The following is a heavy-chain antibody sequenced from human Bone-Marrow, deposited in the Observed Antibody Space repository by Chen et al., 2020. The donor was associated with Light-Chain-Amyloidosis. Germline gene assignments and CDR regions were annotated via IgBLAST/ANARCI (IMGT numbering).Heavy chain of an antibody. CDR3: ARRRDGYNFDY. Sequence: EVQLEQSGPEVKKPGESLKISCKGSVYTFPNYWIGWVRQMPGKGLEWMGVIYPDDSDARYSPSFEGQVTISADKSITTAYLQWRSLKASDTAMYHCARRRDGYNFDYWGQGTLVTVSS. CDR2: IYPDDSDA. V-gene: IGHV5-51*01. CDR1: VYTFPNYW. J-gene: IGHJ4*02. D-gene: IGHD5-12*01.